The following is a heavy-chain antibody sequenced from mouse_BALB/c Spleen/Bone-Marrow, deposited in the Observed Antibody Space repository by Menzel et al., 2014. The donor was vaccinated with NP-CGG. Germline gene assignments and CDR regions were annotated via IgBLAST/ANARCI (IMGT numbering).Heavy chain of an antibody. Sequence: DVHLVESGGGLVQPGGSRKLSCAASGFTFSSFGMHWVRQAPEKGLEWVAYISSGSSTIYYADTVKGRFAISRDNPKNTLFLQMASLRSEDTAMYYCARRANWDAIDFWGQGTSVTVSS. V-gene: IGHV5-17*02. J-gene: IGHJ4*01. CDR2: ISSGSSTI. D-gene: IGHD4-1*01. CDR1: GFTFSSFG. CDR3: ARRANWDAIDF.